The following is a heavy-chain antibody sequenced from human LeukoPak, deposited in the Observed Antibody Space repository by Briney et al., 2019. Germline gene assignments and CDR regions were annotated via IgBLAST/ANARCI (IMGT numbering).Heavy chain of an antibody. CDR1: GGSFSGYY. Sequence: SETLSLTCAVYGGSFSGYYWSWIRQPPGKGLEWIGEINHSGSTNYNPSLKSRVTISVDTSKNQFSLKLSSVTAADTAVYYCARALCCSGGSCYFDYWGQGTLVTVSS. CDR2: INHSGST. D-gene: IGHD2-15*01. CDR3: ARALCCSGGSCYFDY. J-gene: IGHJ4*02. V-gene: IGHV4-34*01.